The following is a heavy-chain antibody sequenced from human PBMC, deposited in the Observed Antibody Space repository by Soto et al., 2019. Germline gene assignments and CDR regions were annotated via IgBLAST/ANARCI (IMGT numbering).Heavy chain of an antibody. J-gene: IGHJ6*02. CDR3: AKDRKGYCSSTSCPYYGMDV. CDR1: GFTFSSYE. CDR2: ISSSGSTI. D-gene: IGHD2-2*01. Sequence: GGSLRLSCAASGFTFSSYEMNWVRQAPGKGLEWVSYISSSGSTIYYADSVKGRFTTSRDNAKNSLYLQMNSLRAEDTAVFYCAKDRKGYCSSTSCPYYGMDVWGQGTTVTVYS. V-gene: IGHV3-48*03.